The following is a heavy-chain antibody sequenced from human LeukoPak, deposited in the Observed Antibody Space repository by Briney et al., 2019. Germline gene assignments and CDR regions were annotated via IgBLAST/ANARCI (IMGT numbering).Heavy chain of an antibody. Sequence: SETLSLTCAVYGGSFSGYYWSWIRQPPGKGLEWIGEINHSGSTNYNPSLKSRVTISVDTSKNQFSLKLSSVTAADTAVYYCARGRKGPYGSGSYRLDYYYGMDVWGQGTTVTVSS. CDR1: GGSFSGYY. CDR3: ARGRKGPYGSGSYRLDYYYGMDV. J-gene: IGHJ6*02. CDR2: INHSGST. D-gene: IGHD3-10*01. V-gene: IGHV4-34*01.